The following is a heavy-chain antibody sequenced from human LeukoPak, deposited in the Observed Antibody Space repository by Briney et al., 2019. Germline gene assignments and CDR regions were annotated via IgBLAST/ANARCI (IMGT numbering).Heavy chain of an antibody. V-gene: IGHV4-59*01. Sequence: SETLFLTCTVSGGSISSYYWSWIRQPPGEGLEWIGYIYYSGSTKYNPSLKSRVTISVDASKTQFSLKLNSVTAADTAVYYCARGSRELYYFDYWGQGTLVTVSS. D-gene: IGHD1-7*01. CDR1: GGSISSYY. CDR2: IYYSGST. CDR3: ARGSRELYYFDY. J-gene: IGHJ4*02.